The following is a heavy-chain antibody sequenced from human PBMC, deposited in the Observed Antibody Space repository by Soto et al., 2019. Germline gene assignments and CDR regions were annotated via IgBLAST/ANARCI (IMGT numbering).Heavy chain of an antibody. V-gene: IGHV1-3*01. Sequence: GASVKVSCKASGYTFTSYALHWVRQAPGQRLEWMGWINAGNGNTKYSQKFQGRVTITRDTSASTAYMELSSLRSEDTAVYYCARYIVVVPAATHHGWFDPWGHGTLVTVSP. D-gene: IGHD2-2*01. CDR3: ARYIVVVPAATHHGWFDP. CDR2: INAGNGNT. J-gene: IGHJ5*02. CDR1: GYTFTSYA.